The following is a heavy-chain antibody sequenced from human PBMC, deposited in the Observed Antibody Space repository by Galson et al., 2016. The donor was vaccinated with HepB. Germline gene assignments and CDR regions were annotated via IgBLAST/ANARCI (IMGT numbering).Heavy chain of an antibody. D-gene: IGHD6-13*01. CDR3: AKDKRGHSSAWYWYFDY. Sequence: SLRLSCAASGFTFSGYAMAWVRQAPGKGLEWVSGMSDSDDIYYAPTVKGRFTISRDNSKNTVYRQLTSLRAEDTAVYYCAKDKRGHSSAWYWYFDYWGPGTLVSVSS. V-gene: IGHV3-23*01. J-gene: IGHJ4*02. CDR2: MSDSDDI. CDR1: GFTFSGYA.